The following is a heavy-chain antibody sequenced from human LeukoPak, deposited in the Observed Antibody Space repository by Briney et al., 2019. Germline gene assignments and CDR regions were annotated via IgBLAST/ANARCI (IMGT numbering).Heavy chain of an antibody. D-gene: IGHD3-16*02. CDR3: ARGTYDYVWGSYRPPGAFDI. V-gene: IGHV4-59*12. CDR2: IYHSGST. CDR1: GGSISSYY. J-gene: IGHJ3*02. Sequence: PSETLSLTCTVSGGSISSYYWSWIRQPPGKGLEWIGEIYHSGSTNYNPSLKSRVTISVDKSKNQFSLKLSSVTAADTAVYYCARGTYDYVWGSYRPPGAFDIWGQGTMVTVSS.